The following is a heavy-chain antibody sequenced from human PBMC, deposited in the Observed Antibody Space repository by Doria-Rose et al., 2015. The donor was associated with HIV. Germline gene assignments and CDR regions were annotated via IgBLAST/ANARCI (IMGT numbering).Heavy chain of an antibody. V-gene: IGHV2-26*01. Sequence: VTLKESGPVLVKPTETLTLTCTVSGVSLSSPGMGVSWIRQPPGKALEWLANIFSDDERSYKTSLKSRLTISRGTSKSQVVLPMTDMDPVDTATYYCARIKSSRWYHKYYFDFWGQGTLVIISA. D-gene: IGHD6-13*01. CDR3: ARIKSSRWYHKYYFDF. CDR1: GVSLSSPGMG. CDR2: IFSDDER. J-gene: IGHJ4*02.